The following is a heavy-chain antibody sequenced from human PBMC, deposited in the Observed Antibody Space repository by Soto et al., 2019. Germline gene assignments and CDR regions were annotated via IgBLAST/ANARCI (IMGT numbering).Heavy chain of an antibody. D-gene: IGHD3-10*01. Sequence: ASETLSLTCSVSGGSMSEYFWSWIRQSPGKGLEWIGYIYYLGSTDYNPSLKSRVTISVDTSKRQFPLRLTSVTAADTAVYYCARDGYDGSGSPYPAYWGPGTQVTVSS. V-gene: IGHV4-59*01. CDR1: GGSMSEYF. CDR3: ARDGYDGSGSPYPAY. J-gene: IGHJ4*02. CDR2: IYYLGST.